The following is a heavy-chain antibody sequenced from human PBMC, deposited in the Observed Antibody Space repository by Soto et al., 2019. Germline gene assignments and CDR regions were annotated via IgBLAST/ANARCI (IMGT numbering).Heavy chain of an antibody. CDR1: GYTFAAYY. CDR2: INPTSGGT. J-gene: IGHJ4*02. V-gene: IGHV1-2*02. CDR3: ARDPDYGDYWGYFFDS. D-gene: IGHD4-17*01. Sequence: ASVKVSCKTSGYTFAAYYIHWIRQAPGQGLEWMGWINPTSGGTVYAQNFQDRVTMTRDTSISTAYMELRRLNSDDTAVYYCARDPDYGDYWGYFFDSWGQGTPVTVSS.